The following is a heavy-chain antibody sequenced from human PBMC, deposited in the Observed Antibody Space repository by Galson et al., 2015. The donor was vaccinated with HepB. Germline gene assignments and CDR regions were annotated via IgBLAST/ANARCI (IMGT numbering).Heavy chain of an antibody. CDR1: NGSVTYDTYF. CDR3: ARGNQWEQPVLDS. Sequence: TLSLTCAVSNGSVTYDTYFWSWIRQYPGKGLEWIGYISYSGVTYYNPPLRSRVSISLDMSKNQFSLNLSFVTAAGTAVYYCARGNQWEQPVLDSWGQGALVTVSS. D-gene: IGHD1-26*01. CDR2: ISYSGVT. J-gene: IGHJ4*02. V-gene: IGHV4-31*11.